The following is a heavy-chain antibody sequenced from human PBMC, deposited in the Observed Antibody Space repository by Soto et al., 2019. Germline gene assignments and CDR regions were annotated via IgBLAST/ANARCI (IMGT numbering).Heavy chain of an antibody. D-gene: IGHD5-18*01. V-gene: IGHV4-39*01. Sequence: QLQLQESGPGLVKPSETLSLTCTVSGGSISSSSYYWGWIRQPPGKGLEWIGSIYYSGSTYYNPSLKSRVTRPVDTSKNQFSLKLSSVTAADTAVYYCATEITAMANDAFDIWGQGTMVTVSS. J-gene: IGHJ3*02. CDR3: ATEITAMANDAFDI. CDR1: GGSISSSSYY. CDR2: IYYSGST.